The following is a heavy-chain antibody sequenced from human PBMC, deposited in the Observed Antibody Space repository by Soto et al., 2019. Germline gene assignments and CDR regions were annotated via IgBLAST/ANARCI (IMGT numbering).Heavy chain of an antibody. Sequence: PGGSLRLSCAASGFTFSSYIMNWVRQAPGKGLEWVSSISSSSSYIYYADSVKGRFTISKDNAKNSLYLQMNSLRAEDTAVYYCAREGVQHGSGPYYYYGMDVWGQGTTVTVSS. V-gene: IGHV3-21*01. CDR2: ISSSSSYI. CDR3: AREGVQHGSGPYYYYGMDV. J-gene: IGHJ6*02. D-gene: IGHD3-10*01. CDR1: GFTFSSYI.